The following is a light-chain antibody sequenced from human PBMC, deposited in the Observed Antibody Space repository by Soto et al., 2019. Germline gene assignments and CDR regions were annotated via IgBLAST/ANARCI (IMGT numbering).Light chain of an antibody. CDR1: SRDVGAYNY. J-gene: IGLJ1*01. V-gene: IGLV2-14*01. CDR3: SSFTSASTLV. Sequence: QSALTQPASVSGSPGQSITISCTGTSRDVGAYNYVSWYQHHPGKAPKVIIYEVNYRPSGVSDRFSGSKSGNTASLTISGLQAEDEADYYCSSFTSASTLVFGTGTKVTVL. CDR2: EVN.